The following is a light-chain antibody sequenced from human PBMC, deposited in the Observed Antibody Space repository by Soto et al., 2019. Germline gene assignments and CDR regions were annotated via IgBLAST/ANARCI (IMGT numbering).Light chain of an antibody. CDR3: CSYAGSYSYA. CDR2: DVN. J-gene: IGLJ1*01. Sequence: QSFLTQPASVSGSPGQSVTISCAGTSSDVGGFNSVSWYQQHPGKAPKLMIYDVNKRPSGVPDRFSGSKSGSTASLTISGLQAEDEADYYCCSYAGSYSYAFATGTKVTVL. CDR1: SSDVGGFNS. V-gene: IGLV2-11*01.